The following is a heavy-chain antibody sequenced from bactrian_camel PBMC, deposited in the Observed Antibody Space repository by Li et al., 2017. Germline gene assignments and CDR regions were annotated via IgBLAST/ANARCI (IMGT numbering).Heavy chain of an antibody. CDR1: GFTLSNHC. Sequence: QVQLVESGGGLVQPGESLRLSCAASGFTLSNHCMAWFRQVPGKEREGVAVSDGDGARSHVPSVKGRFTISRDNAKSTLYLQMDNLKIEDTAMYYCAAVFCVGNPWPLPIRVGEYNYWGQGTQVTVS. CDR2: SDGDGAR. D-gene: IGHD2*01. V-gene: IGHV3S1*01. J-gene: IGHJ4*01. CDR3: AAVFCVGNPWPLPIRVGEYNY.